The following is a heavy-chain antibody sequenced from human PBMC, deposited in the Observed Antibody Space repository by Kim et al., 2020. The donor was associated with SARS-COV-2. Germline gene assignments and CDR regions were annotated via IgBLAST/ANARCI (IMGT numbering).Heavy chain of an antibody. Sequence: GGSLRLSCVASGFSFSDYWMHWVRQAPGKGLVWVSRINTDGTETTYADSVKGRFTISRDKDKNTLYLQMNSLRVEDTAVYYCAKVFTWFDPWGQGTLVAV. CDR2: INTDGTET. CDR3: AKVFTWFDP. V-gene: IGHV3-74*01. D-gene: IGHD3-22*01. CDR1: GFSFSDYW. J-gene: IGHJ5*02.